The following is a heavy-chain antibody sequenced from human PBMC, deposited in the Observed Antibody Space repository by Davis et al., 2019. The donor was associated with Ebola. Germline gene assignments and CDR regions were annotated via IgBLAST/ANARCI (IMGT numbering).Heavy chain of an antibody. V-gene: IGHV3-33*08. CDR2: IWSDGSNK. D-gene: IGHD2-15*01. CDR3: ARVRCSGGSCYYYYGMDV. Sequence: GESPKISCAASGFTFSSYGMHWVRQAPGKGLEWVAVIWSDGSNKYYADSVKGRFTISRDNSKNTLYLQMNSLRAEDTAVYYCARVRCSGGSCYYYYGMDVWGQGTTVTVSS. J-gene: IGHJ6*02. CDR1: GFTFSSYG.